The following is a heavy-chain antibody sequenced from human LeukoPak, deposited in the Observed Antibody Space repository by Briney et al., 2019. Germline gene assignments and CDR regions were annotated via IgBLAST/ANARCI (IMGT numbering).Heavy chain of an antibody. CDR2: IYYSGST. J-gene: IGHJ6*03. CDR1: GGSISSYY. Sequence: PSETLSLTCTVSGGSISSYYWSWIRQPPGKGLEWIGYIYYSGSTNYNPSLKSRVTISVDTSKNQFSLKLSSVTAADTAAYYCARGGGGSGQGRYYYYYYMDVWGKGTTVTVSS. D-gene: IGHD3-16*01. V-gene: IGHV4-59*12. CDR3: ARGGGGSGQGRYYYYYYMDV.